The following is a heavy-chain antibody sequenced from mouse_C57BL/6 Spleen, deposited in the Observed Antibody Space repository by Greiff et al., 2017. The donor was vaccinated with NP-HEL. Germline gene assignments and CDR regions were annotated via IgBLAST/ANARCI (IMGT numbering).Heavy chain of an antibody. CDR3: TRDYGSSPDYYAMDY. V-gene: IGHV1-15*01. D-gene: IGHD1-1*01. J-gene: IGHJ4*01. Sequence: QVHVKQSGAELVRPGASVTLSCKASGYTFTDYEMHWVKQTPVHGLEWIGAIDPETGGTAYNQKFKGKAILTADKSSSTAYMELRSLTSEDSAVYYCTRDYGSSPDYYAMDYWGQGTSVTVSS. CDR2: IDPETGGT. CDR1: GYTFTDYE.